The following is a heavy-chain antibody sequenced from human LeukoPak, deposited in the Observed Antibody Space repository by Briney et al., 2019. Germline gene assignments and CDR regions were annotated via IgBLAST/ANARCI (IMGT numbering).Heavy chain of an antibody. Sequence: GRSLRLSCAASGFTFDDYAMHWVRQAPGKGLEWVSGISWNSGSIGYADSVKGRFTISRDNAKNSLYLQMNSLRAEDMALYYCAKGYCSSTSCSVDYWGQGTLVTVSS. CDR3: AKGYCSSTSCSVDY. CDR2: ISWNSGSI. CDR1: GFTFDDYA. V-gene: IGHV3-9*03. D-gene: IGHD2-2*01. J-gene: IGHJ4*01.